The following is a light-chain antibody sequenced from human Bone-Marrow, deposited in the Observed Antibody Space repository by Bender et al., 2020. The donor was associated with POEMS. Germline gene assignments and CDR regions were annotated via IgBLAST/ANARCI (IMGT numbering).Light chain of an antibody. J-gene: IGLJ2*01. CDR3: AAWADSLSGRHVV. CDR2: EVS. CDR1: SSDVGGYNY. V-gene: IGLV2-8*01. Sequence: QSALTQPPSASGSPGQSVTISCTGSSSDVGGYNYVSWYQQYPGKAPKLMVHEVSKRPSGVPDRFSGSKSDSSASLAISGLRSEDEADYYCAAWADSLSGRHVVFGGGTRLTVL.